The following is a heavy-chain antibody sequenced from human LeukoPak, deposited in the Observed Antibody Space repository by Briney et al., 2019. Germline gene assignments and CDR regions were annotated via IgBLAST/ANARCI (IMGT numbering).Heavy chain of an antibody. Sequence: ASVKVSCKASGYTFTSYYMHWVRQAPGQGLEWIGIINPSGGSTSYAQKFQGRVTMTRDTSTSTVYMELSSLRSEDTAVYYCARGVSGGLRYFDWPFDYWGQGTLVTVSS. CDR3: ARGVSGGLRYFDWPFDY. J-gene: IGHJ4*02. CDR2: INPSGGST. D-gene: IGHD3-9*01. CDR1: GYTFTSYY. V-gene: IGHV1-46*01.